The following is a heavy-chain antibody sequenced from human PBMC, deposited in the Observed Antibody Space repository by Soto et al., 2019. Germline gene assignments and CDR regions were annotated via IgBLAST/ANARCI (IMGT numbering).Heavy chain of an antibody. Sequence: ASVKVSCKASGYTFTSYGLSWVRQAPGQGLEWMGWINGYTGNTNYAQKFQGRVTMTADTSTNTAYLDLWTLISDDTAVYYCARSWVTGKGGIDVWGQGTTVTVSS. V-gene: IGHV1-18*01. D-gene: IGHD3-16*01. CDR3: ARSWVTGKGGIDV. CDR1: GYTFTSYG. CDR2: INGYTGNT. J-gene: IGHJ6*02.